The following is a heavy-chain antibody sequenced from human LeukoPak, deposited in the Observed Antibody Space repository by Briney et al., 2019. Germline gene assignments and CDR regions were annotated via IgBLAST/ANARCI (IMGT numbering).Heavy chain of an antibody. D-gene: IGHD6-13*01. CDR2: IYPGDSDT. V-gene: IGHV5-51*01. CDR3: ARRSAGTYDY. J-gene: IGHJ4*02. CDR1: GYSFTTYW. Sequence: GESLKISCKGSGYSFTTYWIGWVRQMPGKSLEWMGIIYPGDSDTTYSPSLQGQVTISADTSISTAYLQWSSLKASDTAMYYCARRSAGTYDYWGQGTLVTVSS.